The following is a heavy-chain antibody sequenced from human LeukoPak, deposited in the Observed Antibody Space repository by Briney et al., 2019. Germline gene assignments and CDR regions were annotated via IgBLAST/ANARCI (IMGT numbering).Heavy chain of an antibody. CDR3: AKDKRLAAGTLFDY. CDR1: GLTFDDYA. CDR2: INWNGGRI. J-gene: IGHJ4*02. D-gene: IGHD6-13*01. V-gene: IGHV3-9*01. Sequence: PGGSLRLSCATSGLTFDDYAMHWVRRAPGKGLEWVSGINWNGGRIAYADSVKGRFTISRDNAKNTLYLQMNSLRAEDTAVYYCAKDKRLAAGTLFDYWGQGTLVTVSS.